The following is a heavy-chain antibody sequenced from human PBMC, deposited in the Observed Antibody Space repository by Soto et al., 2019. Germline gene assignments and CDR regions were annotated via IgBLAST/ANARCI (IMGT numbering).Heavy chain of an antibody. J-gene: IGHJ5*02. Sequence: QVQLVQSGAEVKKPGASVKVSCKASGYTFTSYDINWVRQATGQGLEWMGWMNPNSGNTDYAQKFQGRVPXTRNTSISTAYMELSSLRSEDTAVYYCARERSAAGAGGFDPWGQGTLVTVSS. V-gene: IGHV1-8*01. CDR2: MNPNSGNT. D-gene: IGHD6-13*01. CDR3: ARERSAAGAGGFDP. CDR1: GYTFTSYD.